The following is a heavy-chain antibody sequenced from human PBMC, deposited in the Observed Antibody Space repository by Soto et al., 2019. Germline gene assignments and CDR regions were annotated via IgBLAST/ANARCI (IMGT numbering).Heavy chain of an antibody. J-gene: IGHJ4*02. D-gene: IGHD5-12*01. CDR1: AYTFTGCY. CDR2: INPDSGAT. V-gene: IGHV1-2*02. Sequence: GASVKVSCKASAYTFTGCYMHWVRQAPGQGLEWMGWINPDSGATKYAQKFQGRVTMTRDTSKTTVYMELSRVRSDDTAVYFCARDRRDGYKRYFEFWGQGNQVTVSS. CDR3: ARDRRDGYKRYFEF.